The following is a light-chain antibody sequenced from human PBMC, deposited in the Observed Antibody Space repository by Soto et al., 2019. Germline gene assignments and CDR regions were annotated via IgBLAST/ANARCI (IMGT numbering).Light chain of an antibody. CDR1: SSDIGDSNY. Sequence: QSALTQPASVSGSPGQSITISCTGPSSDIGDSNYVSWYQQHPGKDPKLVIYDVSNRPSVVSNRFSGSKSANTASLTISGLQAEDEAEYYCSSFRSSSASYVFGTGTKVTVL. CDR3: SSFRSSSASYV. V-gene: IGLV2-14*03. J-gene: IGLJ1*01. CDR2: DVS.